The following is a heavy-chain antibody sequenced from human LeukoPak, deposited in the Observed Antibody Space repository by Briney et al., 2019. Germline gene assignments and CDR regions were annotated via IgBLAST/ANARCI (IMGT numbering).Heavy chain of an antibody. Sequence: GGSLRLSCAASGFPFSTYGMHWVRQAPGKGLEWVAVIWYDGSNKYYADSVKGRFTISRDNSKNTLYLQMNSPRAEDTAVYYCARASGSYDYWGQGTLVTVSS. CDR2: IWYDGSNK. CDR3: ARASGSYDY. V-gene: IGHV3-33*01. D-gene: IGHD1-26*01. CDR1: GFPFSTYG. J-gene: IGHJ4*02.